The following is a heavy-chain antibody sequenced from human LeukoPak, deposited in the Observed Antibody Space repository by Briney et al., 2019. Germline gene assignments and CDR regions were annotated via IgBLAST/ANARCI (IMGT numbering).Heavy chain of an antibody. D-gene: IGHD3-22*01. CDR3: ARGRPSYYYDSSGYNPFDY. J-gene: IGHJ4*02. CDR1: GYTFTSYD. Sequence: GASVKVSCKASGYTFTSYDINWVRQATGQGLEWMGWMNPNNGNTGYAQKFQGRVTITRNTSISTAYMELSSLRSEDTAVYYCARGRPSYYYDSSGYNPFDYWGQGTLVTVSS. CDR2: MNPNNGNT. V-gene: IGHV1-8*03.